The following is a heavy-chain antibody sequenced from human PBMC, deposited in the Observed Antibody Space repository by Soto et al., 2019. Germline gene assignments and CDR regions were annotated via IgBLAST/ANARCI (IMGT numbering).Heavy chain of an antibody. CDR2: INPNSGGT. D-gene: IGHD2-2*01. V-gene: IGHV1-2*02. CDR3: ARVYGTFVVVVPAATRYYYYGMDV. Sequence: ASVKVSCKAAGYTFTGYYMHWVRQAPGQGXEWMGWINPNSGGTNYAQKFQGRVTMTRDTSISTAYMELSRLRSDDTAVYYCARVYGTFVVVVPAATRYYYYGMDVWGQGTTVTVSS. J-gene: IGHJ6*02. CDR1: GYTFTGYY.